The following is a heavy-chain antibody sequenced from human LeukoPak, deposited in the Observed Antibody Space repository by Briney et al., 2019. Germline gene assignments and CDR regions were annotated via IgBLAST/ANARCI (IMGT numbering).Heavy chain of an antibody. D-gene: IGHD6-19*01. CDR2: MYTSGST. V-gene: IGHV4-59*10. CDR1: GGSFSGYY. CDR3: ARIYSRGWSLDY. Sequence: SETLSLTCAVYGGSFSGYYWTWIRQSAGKGLEWIGRMYTSGSTKYSPSFESRVTMSGDASKNQFSLRLNSVTAADTAIYYCARIYSRGWSLDYWGPGTLVTVSS. J-gene: IGHJ4*02.